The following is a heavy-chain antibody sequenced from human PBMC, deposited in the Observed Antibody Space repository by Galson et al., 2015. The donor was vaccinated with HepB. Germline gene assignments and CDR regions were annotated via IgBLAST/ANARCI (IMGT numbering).Heavy chain of an antibody. V-gene: IGHV3-15*07. Sequence: SLRLSCAASGFTFSNAWMNWVRQAPGKGLEWVGRIKSKTDGGTTDYAAPVKGRFTISRDDSKNTLYLQMNSLKTEDTAVYYCTTDAYYDILTGYQSNYFDYWGQGTLVTVSS. J-gene: IGHJ4*02. D-gene: IGHD3-9*01. CDR1: GFTFSNAW. CDR3: TTDAYYDILTGYQSNYFDY. CDR2: IKSKTDGGTT.